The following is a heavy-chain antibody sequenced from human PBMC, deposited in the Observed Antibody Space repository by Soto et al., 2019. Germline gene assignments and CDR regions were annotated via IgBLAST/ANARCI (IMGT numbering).Heavy chain of an antibody. CDR3: ARTVGAAYYFDF. Sequence: SETLSLTCTVSGDSMTKYYWSWVRQPAGKGLEWIGRIYTSGSTNYNPSLKSRVTMSIDTSNNHFSLNLKSVTAADTAVYYCARTVGAAYYFDFWGQGALVTVS. D-gene: IGHD1-26*01. CDR2: IYTSGST. CDR1: GDSMTKYY. J-gene: IGHJ4*02. V-gene: IGHV4-4*07.